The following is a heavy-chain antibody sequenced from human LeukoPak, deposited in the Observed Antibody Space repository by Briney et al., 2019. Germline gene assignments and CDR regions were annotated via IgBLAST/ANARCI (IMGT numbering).Heavy chain of an antibody. CDR2: ISAYNGNT. CDR1: GYTFTSYG. J-gene: IGHJ2*01. V-gene: IGHV1-18*01. Sequence: ASVKVSCKASGYTFTSYGISWVRQAPGQGLEWMGWISAYNGNTNYAQKLQGRVTMTTDTSTSTAYMELRSLRSDDTAVYYCAICFNYWYFDLWGRSTLVTVSS. CDR3: AICFNYWYFDL. D-gene: IGHD2-15*01.